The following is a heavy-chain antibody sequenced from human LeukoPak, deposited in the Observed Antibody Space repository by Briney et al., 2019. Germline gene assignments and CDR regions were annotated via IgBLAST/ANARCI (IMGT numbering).Heavy chain of an antibody. CDR3: ARTSAAGGVGYFDL. D-gene: IGHD2-8*02. CDR1: GYTFTDYY. CDR2: ITPNSGGT. Sequence: GASVQLCCKASGYTFTDYYMHWVRQAPGQGLEWMGWITPNSGGTNYAQRFQGRVTMTRDTSITTAFTDLSRLKSDDTAVYYCARTSAAGGVGYFDLWGRGTLVTVSS. J-gene: IGHJ2*01. V-gene: IGHV1-2*02.